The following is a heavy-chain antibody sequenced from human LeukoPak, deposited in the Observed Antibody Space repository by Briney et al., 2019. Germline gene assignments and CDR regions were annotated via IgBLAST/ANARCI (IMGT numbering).Heavy chain of an antibody. Sequence: GGSLRLSCAASGFTFSTYAMSWVRQAPGKGLEWVSSVCGSSDNTYYADSVKGRFTISRDNAKSTLYLQMNSLRAEDTAVYYCARGGCSSTSCLDNWGQGTLVTVSS. V-gene: IGHV3-23*01. CDR1: GFTFSTYA. D-gene: IGHD2-2*01. CDR2: VCGSSDNT. CDR3: ARGGCSSTSCLDN. J-gene: IGHJ4*02.